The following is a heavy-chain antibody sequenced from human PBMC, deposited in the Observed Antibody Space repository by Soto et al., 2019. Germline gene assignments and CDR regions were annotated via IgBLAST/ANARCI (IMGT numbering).Heavy chain of an antibody. CDR2: IIPIFGIA. D-gene: IGHD3-10*01. J-gene: IGHJ4*02. CDR1: GGTFSSYT. Sequence: QVQLVQSGAEVKKPGSSVKVSCKASGGTFSSYTISWVRQAPGQGLEWMGRIIPIFGIANYAQKFQGRVTISGDKYSSTTYMELSSLRSEDTAGYYCGCLMFRRVISYFEHWGRGAPVAV. V-gene: IGHV1-69*02. CDR3: GCLMFRRVISYFEH.